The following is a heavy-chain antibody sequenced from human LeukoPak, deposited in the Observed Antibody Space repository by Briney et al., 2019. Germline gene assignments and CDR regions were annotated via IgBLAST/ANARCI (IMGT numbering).Heavy chain of an antibody. CDR1: GGTFSSYA. CDR2: IIPIFGTA. Sequence: SVKVSCKASGGTFSSYAISWVRQAPGRGLEWMGGIIPIFGTANYAQKFQGRVTITADESTSTAYMELSSLRSEDTAVYYCARGRMAGTYVFDSWGQGTLVTVSS. D-gene: IGHD6-19*01. CDR3: ARGRMAGTYVFDS. J-gene: IGHJ4*02. V-gene: IGHV1-69*01.